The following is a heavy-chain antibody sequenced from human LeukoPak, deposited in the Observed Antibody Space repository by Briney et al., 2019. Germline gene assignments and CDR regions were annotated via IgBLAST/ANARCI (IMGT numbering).Heavy chain of an antibody. CDR1: GFTFSSFG. D-gene: IGHD5-18*01. CDR2: ISSSSSYI. V-gene: IGHV3-21*01. J-gene: IGHJ4*02. CDR3: ARVFDSYGPERFDY. Sequence: PGGALRVFCGAPGFTFSSFGFYWGRPGPGEGVGWGSSISSSSSYIYYADSVKGRFTISRDNAKNSLYLQMNSLRAEDTAVYYCARVFDSYGPERFDYWGQGTLVTVSS.